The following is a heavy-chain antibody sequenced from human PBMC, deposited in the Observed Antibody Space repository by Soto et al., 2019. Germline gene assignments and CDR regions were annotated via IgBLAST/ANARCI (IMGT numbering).Heavy chain of an antibody. V-gene: IGHV3-21*01. Sequence: EVQLVESGGGLVKPGGSLRLSCAASGFTFSSYSMNWVRQAPGKGLEWVSSISSSSSYIYYADSVKGRFTISRDNAKNSLYLQMNSLRAEDTAVYYCASDFRSSSQIDYWGQGTLVTVSS. CDR3: ASDFRSSSQIDY. D-gene: IGHD6-6*01. CDR1: GFTFSSYS. CDR2: ISSSSSYI. J-gene: IGHJ4*02.